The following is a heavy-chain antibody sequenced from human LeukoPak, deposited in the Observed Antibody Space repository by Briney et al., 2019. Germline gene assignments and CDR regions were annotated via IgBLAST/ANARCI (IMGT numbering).Heavy chain of an antibody. V-gene: IGHV3-7*01. CDR3: AREGEIAAAGPYGMDV. Sequence: GGSLRLSCAASGFTFSSYWMSWVRQAPGKGLGWVANIKQDGSEKYYVDSVKGRFTISRDNAKNSLYLQMNSLRAEDTAVYYCAREGEIAAAGPYGMDVWGQGTTVTVSS. J-gene: IGHJ6*02. CDR2: IKQDGSEK. D-gene: IGHD6-13*01. CDR1: GFTFSSYW.